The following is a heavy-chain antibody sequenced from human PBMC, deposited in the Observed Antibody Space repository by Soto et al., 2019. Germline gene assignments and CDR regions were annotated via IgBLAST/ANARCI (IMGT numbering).Heavy chain of an antibody. CDR1: GYSFTSYW. CDR3: ARYGCSSTSCYPDYYGMDV. CDR2: IYPGDSDT. V-gene: IGHV5-51*01. J-gene: IGHJ6*02. Sequence: GESLKISCKGSGYSFTSYWIGWVRQMPGKGLEWMGIIYPGDSDTRYSPSFQGQVTISADKSISTAYLQWSSLKASDTAMYYCARYGCSSTSCYPDYYGMDVWGQGSTVTGSS. D-gene: IGHD2-2*01.